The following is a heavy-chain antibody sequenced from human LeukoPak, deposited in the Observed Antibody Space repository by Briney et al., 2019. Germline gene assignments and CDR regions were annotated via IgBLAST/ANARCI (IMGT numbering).Heavy chain of an antibody. D-gene: IGHD6-19*01. Sequence: PGGSLRLSCAASGFTFSYYSMNCVRQPPGKGLEWVSYIGTSGSPIYYADSVKGRFTISRDNAKNSLYLQMNSLRDEDTAVYYCASVTIAVAGDFDYWGQGTLVTVSS. CDR3: ASVTIAVAGDFDY. CDR2: IGTSGSPI. CDR1: GFTFSYYS. V-gene: IGHV3-48*02. J-gene: IGHJ4*02.